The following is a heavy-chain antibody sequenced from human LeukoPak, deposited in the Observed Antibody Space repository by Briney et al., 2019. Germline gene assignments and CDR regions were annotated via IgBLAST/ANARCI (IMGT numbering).Heavy chain of an antibody. CDR2: IRTKVNTYAT. D-gene: IGHD3-22*01. J-gene: IGHJ4*02. CDR1: GFTFSGSA. CDR3: TTEYYDSSSN. V-gene: IGHV3-73*01. Sequence: HPGGSLTLSCAASGFTFSGSAIHWVRQTSGKGLEWVGRIRTKVNTYATAYGESVKGRFTISRDDSKNTLYLQMNSLKTEDTAVYYCTTEYYDSSSNWGQGTLVTVSS.